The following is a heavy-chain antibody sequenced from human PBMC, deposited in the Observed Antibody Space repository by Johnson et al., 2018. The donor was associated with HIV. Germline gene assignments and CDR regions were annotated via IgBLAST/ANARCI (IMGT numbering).Heavy chain of an antibody. D-gene: IGHD6-13*01. CDR2: ISWNSGSI. CDR3: ARPTRSSIAATGDDAFDI. J-gene: IGHJ3*02. Sequence: VQLVESWGGVIRPGGSLRLSCAASGFTFDYYDMNWVRQVPGKGLEWVSGISWNSGSIGYADSVKGRFTISRDNAKNSLYLQMNSLRAEDTAVYYCARPTRSSIAATGDDAFDIWGQGTMVTVSS. CDR1: GFTFDYYD. V-gene: IGHV3-20*04.